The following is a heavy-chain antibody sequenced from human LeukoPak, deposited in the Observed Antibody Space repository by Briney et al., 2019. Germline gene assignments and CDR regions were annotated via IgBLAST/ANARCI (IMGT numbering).Heavy chain of an antibody. CDR2: IKQDGSEK. Sequence: PGGSLRLSCAASGFTFSSYWMSWVRQAPGKGLEWVANIKQDGSEKYYVDSVKGRFTISRDNAKNSLYLQMNSLRAEDTAVYYCARDPEEGFLEWLSPPGDYWGQGTLVTVSS. CDR3: ARDPEEGFLEWLSPPGDY. CDR1: GFTFSSYW. J-gene: IGHJ4*02. V-gene: IGHV3-7*01. D-gene: IGHD3-3*01.